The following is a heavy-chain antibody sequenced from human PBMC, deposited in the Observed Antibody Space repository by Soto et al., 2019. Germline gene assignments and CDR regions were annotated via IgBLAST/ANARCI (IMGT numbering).Heavy chain of an antibody. J-gene: IGHJ6*02. V-gene: IGHV4-34*01. CDR2: INHSGST. D-gene: IGHD2-15*01. CDR1: GGSFSGYY. CDR3: ARGRRVVVAEYYYYYYGMDV. Sequence: ETLSLTCAVYGGSFSGYYWSWIRQPPGKGLEWTGEINHSGSTNYNPSLKSRVTISVDTSKNQFSLKLSSVTAADTAVYYCARGRRVVVAEYYYYYYGMDVWGQGTTVTVSS.